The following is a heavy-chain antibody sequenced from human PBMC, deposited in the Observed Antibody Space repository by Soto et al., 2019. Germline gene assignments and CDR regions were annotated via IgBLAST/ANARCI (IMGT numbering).Heavy chain of an antibody. V-gene: IGHV1-18*01. D-gene: IGHD3-22*01. CDR1: GYTFTSYG. CDR3: ARYTAACYDSSGYYVDY. Sequence: QVQLVQSGAEVKKPGASVKVSCKASGYTFTSYGIIWVRQAPAQGLEWMGWISAYNGNTNYAQKLQGRVTMTTDTSTSTAHIELRRLRAADTAVYDCARYTAACYDSSGYYVDYWGQGPLGPVSS. CDR2: ISAYNGNT. J-gene: IGHJ4*02.